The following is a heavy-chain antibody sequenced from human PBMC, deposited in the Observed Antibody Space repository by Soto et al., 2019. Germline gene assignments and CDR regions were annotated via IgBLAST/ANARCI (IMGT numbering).Heavy chain of an antibody. V-gene: IGHV3-23*01. Sequence: EVQLLVSGGGSVQPGGSLRLSCAASGFSFSNYAMSWVSQAPGTGLEWVSAIDSGGGSTYYAASVKGRFSISRDNSMNTLYLQMNSMIAEDTAIYYCTKEHSNYPDNWFDPWGQGTLVTVSS. CDR1: GFSFSNYA. CDR3: TKEHSNYPDNWFDP. J-gene: IGHJ5*02. CDR2: IDSGGGST. D-gene: IGHD4-4*01.